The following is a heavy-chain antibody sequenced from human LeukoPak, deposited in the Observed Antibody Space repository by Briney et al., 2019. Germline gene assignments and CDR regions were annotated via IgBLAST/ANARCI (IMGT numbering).Heavy chain of an antibody. D-gene: IGHD3-10*01. V-gene: IGHV3-74*01. CDR1: GFTFSNYW. J-gene: IGHJ3*02. Sequence: GGCLRLSCAGSGFTFSNYWVHWVRQAPGKGLVWISRINTDGSRTDYADFVKGRFTISRDNAKNSLYLQVSSLRAEDTAWYYCARGQNYYGSGSQTFDIWGQGTMVTVSS. CDR2: INTDGSRT. CDR3: ARGQNYYGSGSQTFDI.